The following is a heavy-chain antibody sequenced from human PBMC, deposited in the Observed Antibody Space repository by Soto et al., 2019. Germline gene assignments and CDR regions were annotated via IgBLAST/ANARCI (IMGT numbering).Heavy chain of an antibody. CDR2: IHYSGST. V-gene: IGHV4-39*01. Sequence: SETLSLTCRVSGDSISDTIYYWGWIRQPPGMGLEWIGSIHYSGSTQFHPSFKSRVTISVDTSKNEFSLRLRSVTAADTSVYYCARLQKYYYDSSGYPDYWGQGTLVTVSS. CDR1: GDSISDTIYY. D-gene: IGHD3-22*01. J-gene: IGHJ4*02. CDR3: ARLQKYYYDSSGYPDY.